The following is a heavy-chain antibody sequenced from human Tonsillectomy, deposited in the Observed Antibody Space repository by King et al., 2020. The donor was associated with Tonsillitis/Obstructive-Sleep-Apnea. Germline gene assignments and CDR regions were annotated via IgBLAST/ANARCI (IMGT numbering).Heavy chain of an antibody. D-gene: IGHD4-17*01. CDR1: GFTFSTYW. CDR2: IHSDGSST. J-gene: IGHJ4*02. Sequence: VQLVESGGGLVLPGESLRLSCAASGFTFSTYWMHWVRQAPGKGLVWVSRIHSDGSSTTYADSVKGRFTISRDNAKNTLYLQMDSLRVEDTAVYYCARSTVTTGPSPYYFDYWGQGTLVTVSS. V-gene: IGHV3-74*01. CDR3: ARSTVTTGPSPYYFDY.